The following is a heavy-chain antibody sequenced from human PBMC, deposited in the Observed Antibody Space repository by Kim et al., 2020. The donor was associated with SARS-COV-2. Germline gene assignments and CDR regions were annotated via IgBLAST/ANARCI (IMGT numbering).Heavy chain of an antibody. D-gene: IGHD3-10*01. Sequence: SETLSLTCTVSGGSISSGGYYWSWILQHPGKGLEWIGYIYYSGSTYYNPSLKSRVTISVDTSKNQFSLKLSSVTAADTAVYYCARGVTYYYGSGSYYRSPYWFDPWGQGTLVTVSS. V-gene: IGHV4-31*03. CDR3: ARGVTYYYGSGSYYRSPYWFDP. J-gene: IGHJ5*02. CDR2: IYYSGST. CDR1: GGSISSGGYY.